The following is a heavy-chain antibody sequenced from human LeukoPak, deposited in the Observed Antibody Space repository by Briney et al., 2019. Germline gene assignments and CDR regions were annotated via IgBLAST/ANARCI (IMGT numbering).Heavy chain of an antibody. V-gene: IGHV4-39*07. CDR3: ARGGWPPHDAFDI. Sequence: PSETLSLTCTVSGGSISSSSYYWSWIRQPPGKGLEWIGEINHSGSTNYNPSLKSRVTISADTSKNQFSLKLSSVTAADTAVYYCARGGWPPHDAFDIWGQGTMVTVSS. CDR2: INHSGST. D-gene: IGHD6-19*01. J-gene: IGHJ3*02. CDR1: GGSISSSSYY.